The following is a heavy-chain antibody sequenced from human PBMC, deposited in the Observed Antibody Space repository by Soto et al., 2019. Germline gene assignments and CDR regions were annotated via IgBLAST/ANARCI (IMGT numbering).Heavy chain of an antibody. J-gene: IGHJ4*02. CDR1: GYTFTGYY. D-gene: IGHD3-22*01. V-gene: IGHV1-2*04. CDR3: ARESLAMDYYDSSGYYDY. Sequence: ASVKVSCKASGYTFTGYYMHWVRQAPGQGLEWMGWINPNSGGTNYAQKFQGWVTMTRDTSISTAYMELSRLRSDDTAVYYCARESLAMDYYDSSGYYDYWGQGTLVTVSS. CDR2: INPNSGGT.